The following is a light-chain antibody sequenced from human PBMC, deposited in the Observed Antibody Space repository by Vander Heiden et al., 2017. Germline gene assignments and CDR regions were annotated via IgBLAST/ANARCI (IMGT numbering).Light chain of an antibody. J-gene: IGKJ4*01. CDR2: GAS. Sequence: EIVMTQSPATLSVSPGERATLSCRASQSVSSNLAWYQQKPGQAPRLLIYGASTRATGIPARCSGSVSGTEFTLTISSLQSEDFAVYYCQQYNNWPALTVGGGTKVEIK. CDR3: QQYNNWPALT. V-gene: IGKV3-15*01. CDR1: QSVSSN.